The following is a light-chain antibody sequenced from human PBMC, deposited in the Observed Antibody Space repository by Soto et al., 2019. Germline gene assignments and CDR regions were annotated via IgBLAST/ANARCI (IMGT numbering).Light chain of an antibody. CDR2: GAS. Sequence: EIVLTQSPGTLSLSPGERATLSCRASQSVSSSYLAWYQQKPGQAPRLLIYGASSRATGIPDRFSGSGSGTDFTLTISRLEPEDFAVYYCQQYGRPPRFTFGLGTKVDIK. J-gene: IGKJ3*01. CDR1: QSVSSSY. V-gene: IGKV3-20*01. CDR3: QQYGRPPRFT.